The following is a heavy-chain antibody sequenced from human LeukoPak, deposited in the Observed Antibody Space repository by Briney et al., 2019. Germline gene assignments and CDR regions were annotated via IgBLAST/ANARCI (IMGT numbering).Heavy chain of an antibody. Sequence: GGSLRLSCAASGFTFASYAMTWVRQAPGKGLEWFSAISGSGGSTYYADSVKGRFTISRDNYKNSLYLQMNSLRDEDTAVYYCARDLDYWGQGTLVTVS. CDR2: ISGSGGST. CDR1: GFTFASYA. V-gene: IGHV3-23*01. J-gene: IGHJ4*02. CDR3: ARDLDY.